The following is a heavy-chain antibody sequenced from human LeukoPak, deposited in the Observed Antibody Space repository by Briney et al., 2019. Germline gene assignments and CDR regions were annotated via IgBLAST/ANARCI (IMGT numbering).Heavy chain of an antibody. Sequence: SETLSLTCTVSGYSISSGYYWSWIRQPPGKGLEWIGEINHSGSTNYNPSLKSRVTISVDTSKNQFSLKLSSVTAADTAVYYCARVTMVLYYFDYWGQGTLVTVSS. J-gene: IGHJ4*02. CDR2: INHSGST. CDR1: GYSISSGYY. CDR3: ARVTMVLYYFDY. D-gene: IGHD3-10*01. V-gene: IGHV4-38-2*02.